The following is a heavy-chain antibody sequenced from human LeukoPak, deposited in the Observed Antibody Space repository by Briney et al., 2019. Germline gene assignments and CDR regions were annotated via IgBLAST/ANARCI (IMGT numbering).Heavy chain of an antibody. CDR2: IWYDGSNK. Sequence: GGSLRLSCAASGFTFSSYGMHWLRQAPGKGLEWVAIIWYDGSNKYYADSVKGRFTISRDNSKNTLYLQMNSLRAEDTAVYSCARGLGYSYGYGIDYWGQGTLVTVSS. D-gene: IGHD5-18*01. CDR3: ARGLGYSYGYGIDY. V-gene: IGHV3-33*08. CDR1: GFTFSSYG. J-gene: IGHJ4*02.